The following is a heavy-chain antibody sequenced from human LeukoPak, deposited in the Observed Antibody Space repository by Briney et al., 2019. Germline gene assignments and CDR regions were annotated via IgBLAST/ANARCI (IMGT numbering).Heavy chain of an antibody. D-gene: IGHD3-22*01. CDR2: IRSKAYGGTT. V-gene: IGHV3-49*03. CDR3: TSLTYYYDSSGSIGYYFDY. J-gene: IGHJ4*02. Sequence: GGSLRLSCTASGFTFGDYAMSWFRQAPGKGLEWVGFIRSKAYGGTTEYAASVKGRFTISRDDSKSIAYLQMNSLKTEDTAVYYCTSLTYYYDSSGSIGYYFDYWGQGTLVTVSS. CDR1: GFTFGDYA.